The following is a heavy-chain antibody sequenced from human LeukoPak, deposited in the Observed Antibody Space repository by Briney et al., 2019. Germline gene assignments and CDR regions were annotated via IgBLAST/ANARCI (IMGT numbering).Heavy chain of an antibody. CDR3: ATHTTVTTVGVGFDP. D-gene: IGHD4-11*01. V-gene: IGHV4-34*01. CDR2: INHSGST. J-gene: IGHJ5*02. Sequence: PSETLSLTFAVYGGSFCGYNWSWIRRPPGKGLEWIGQINHSGSTNYNPSLKSRVTISVDPSKNQFSLKLSSVTAADTAVYYCATHTTVTTVGVGFDPWGQGTLVTVSS. CDR1: GGSFCGYN.